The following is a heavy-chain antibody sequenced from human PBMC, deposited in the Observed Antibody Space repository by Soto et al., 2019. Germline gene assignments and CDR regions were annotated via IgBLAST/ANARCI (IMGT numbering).Heavy chain of an antibody. CDR1: GGSISSYY. CDR3: ARDLLAQGYIDY. V-gene: IGHV4-59*01. J-gene: IGHJ4*02. D-gene: IGHD3-3*02. CDR2: IYYSGST. Sequence: SETLSLTCTVSGGSISSYYWSWIRQPPGKGLEWIGYIYYSGSTNYNPSLKSRVTISVDTSKNQFSLKLSSVTAADTAVYYCARDLLAQGYIDYWGQGTLVTVSS.